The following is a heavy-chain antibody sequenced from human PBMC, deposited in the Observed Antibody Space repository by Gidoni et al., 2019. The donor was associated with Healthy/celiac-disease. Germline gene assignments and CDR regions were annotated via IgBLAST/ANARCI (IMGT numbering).Heavy chain of an antibody. J-gene: IGHJ5*02. Sequence: EVQLVESGGGLVQPGRSLSLSCAASGFTFADYAMHWVRQAPGKGLEWVSGISWNSGSIGYADSVKGRFTIARDNAKNSRYLQMNSLRAEDTALYYCAKAPLWFRELLPYRAGWFDPWGQGTLVTVSS. D-gene: IGHD3-10*01. CDR1: GFTFADYA. CDR2: ISWNSGSI. V-gene: IGHV3-9*01. CDR3: AKAPLWFRELLPYRAGWFDP.